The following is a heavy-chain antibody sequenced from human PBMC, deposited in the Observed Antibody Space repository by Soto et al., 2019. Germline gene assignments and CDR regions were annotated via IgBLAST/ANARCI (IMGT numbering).Heavy chain of an antibody. Sequence: GGSLRLSCAACGFTFDDYAMHGVRQVPGQGLEWVSGINWNSGSIGYGDSVKGRFAISRDNAKNSLHLQMNSLSAEDTAFYYCVKDESINWYSGHFRHWGQGTLVTSPQ. J-gene: IGHJ1*01. CDR1: GFTFDDYA. D-gene: IGHD6-13*01. CDR3: VKDESINWYSGHFRH. CDR2: INWNSGSI. V-gene: IGHV3-9*01.